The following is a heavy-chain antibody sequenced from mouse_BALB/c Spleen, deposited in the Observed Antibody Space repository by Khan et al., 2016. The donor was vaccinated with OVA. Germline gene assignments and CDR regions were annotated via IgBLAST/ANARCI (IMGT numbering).Heavy chain of an antibody. J-gene: IGHJ3*01. CDR3: ARAIYDGYPPFAY. D-gene: IGHD2-3*01. CDR2: SNPSTGYI. Sequence: QVQLQQSGAELAKPGASVKMSCKASGYTFTSYWMHWVKQRPGQGLEWIGYSNPSTGYIEYNQKFKDKATLTADKSSSTAYMQLSSLTSEDSAVXYCARAIYDGYPPFAYWGQGTLVTVSA. V-gene: IGHV1-7*01. CDR1: GYTFTSYW.